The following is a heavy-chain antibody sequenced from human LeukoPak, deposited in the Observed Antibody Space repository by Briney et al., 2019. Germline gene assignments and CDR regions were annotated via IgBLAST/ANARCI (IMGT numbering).Heavy chain of an antibody. CDR1: GGSISSYY. CDR3: ARHVWLQPFDY. J-gene: IGHJ4*02. V-gene: IGHV4-59*08. Sequence: SETLSLTCTVSGGSISSYYWSWIRQPPGKGLQWIGYINYSGSTNYNPSLKSRVTISVDTSKNQFSLKLSSVTAADTAVYCCARHVWLQPFDYWGQGTLVTVSS. D-gene: IGHD3-9*01. CDR2: INYSGST.